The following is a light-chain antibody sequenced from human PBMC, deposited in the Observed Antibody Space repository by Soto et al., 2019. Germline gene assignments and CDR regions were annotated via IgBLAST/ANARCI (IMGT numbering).Light chain of an antibody. Sequence: QSVLTQPPSVSGAPGQRVTISCTGSSSNIGAGYDVHWYQQLPGTAPKLIMYDNNIRPSGVAHRFSGSKSGTTASLAIAGLQAGDEADYYCRSYTSSRSGVVFGGGTKLTVL. V-gene: IGLV1-40*01. CDR1: SSNIGAGYD. CDR3: RSYTSSRSGVV. J-gene: IGLJ3*02. CDR2: DNN.